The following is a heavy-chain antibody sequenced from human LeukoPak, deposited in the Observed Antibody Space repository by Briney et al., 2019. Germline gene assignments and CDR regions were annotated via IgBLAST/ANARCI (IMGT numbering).Heavy chain of an antibody. CDR2: MNPNSGNT. CDR3: ARFLVTAVAGGGDY. J-gene: IGHJ4*02. Sequence: ASVKVSCKASGYTFTSYDINWVRQATGQGLEWMGWMNPNSGNTGYAQKFQGRVTMTRNTSISTAYMELSSLRSKDTAVYYCARFLVTAVAGGGDYWGQGTLVTVSS. CDR1: GYTFTSYD. D-gene: IGHD6-19*01. V-gene: IGHV1-8*01.